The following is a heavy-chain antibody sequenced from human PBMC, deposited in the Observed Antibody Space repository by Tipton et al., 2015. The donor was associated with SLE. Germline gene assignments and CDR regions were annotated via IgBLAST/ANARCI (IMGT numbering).Heavy chain of an antibody. V-gene: IGHV4-59*06. J-gene: IGHJ6*02. D-gene: IGHD5-24*01. CDR2: IYYSGNT. Sequence: GLVKPSETLSLTCTVSGASISDNYWSWIRQPTGKRLEWIGYIYYSGNTFYNPSLKSRPTISVDTSQNQFSLKLSSMTAADTAVYYCAREGRDGYNPLGMDVWGQGTTVTVSS. CDR3: AREGRDGYNPLGMDV. CDR1: GASISDNY.